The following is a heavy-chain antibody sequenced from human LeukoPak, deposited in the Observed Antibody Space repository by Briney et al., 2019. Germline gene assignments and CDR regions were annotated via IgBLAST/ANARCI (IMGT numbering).Heavy chain of an antibody. Sequence: GGSLRLSCAASGFTFSGFAMNWVRQAPGKGLEWVSAISGSGATTYYADSVKGRFTISRDNSKNSLYLQMNSLRAEDTAVYYCARRGSGSYYYFDYWGQGTLVTVSS. J-gene: IGHJ4*02. CDR2: ISGSGATT. D-gene: IGHD3-10*01. CDR3: ARRGSGSYYYFDY. CDR1: GFTFSGFA. V-gene: IGHV3-23*01.